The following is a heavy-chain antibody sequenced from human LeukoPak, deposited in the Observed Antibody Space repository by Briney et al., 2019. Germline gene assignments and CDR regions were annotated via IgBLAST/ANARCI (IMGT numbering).Heavy chain of an antibody. J-gene: IGHJ3*02. CDR3: ARAAPYYYDSSGYSAFDS. D-gene: IGHD3-22*01. V-gene: IGHV3-48*02. Sequence: PVGSLRLSCTPSGFTFCTYSMNWVREAPGKGVKWVSYISSTSSTIYYADSVKGRFTISRDNAKNSLYLQMNSLRDEDTAVYYCARAAPYYYDSSGYSAFDSWGQGTMVTVSA. CDR2: ISSTSSTI. CDR1: GFTFCTYS.